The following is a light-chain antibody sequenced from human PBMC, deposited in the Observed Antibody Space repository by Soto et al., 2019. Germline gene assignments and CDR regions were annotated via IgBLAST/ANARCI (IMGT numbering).Light chain of an antibody. V-gene: IGKV3-20*01. CDR1: QSVRSGY. J-gene: IGKJ3*01. CDR2: VAS. Sequence: EIVLTQSPGTLSLSPGERATLSCRASQSVRSGYLAWYQQKPGQAPRLLIYVASSRATGIPDRFSGSGSGTDFTLTLSRLEPEDIAVYYCQQYASSPFTFGPGTKVTIK. CDR3: QQYASSPFT.